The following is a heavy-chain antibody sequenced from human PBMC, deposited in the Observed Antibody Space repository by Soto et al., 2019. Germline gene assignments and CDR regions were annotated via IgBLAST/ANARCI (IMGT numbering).Heavy chain of an antibody. V-gene: IGHV1-24*01. CDR2: FDPEDGET. CDR1: GYTLTELS. D-gene: IGHD3-3*01. J-gene: IGHJ5*02. CDR3: ATLSNDFWSGPNNWFDP. Sequence: GASVKVSCKVSGYTLTELSMHWVRQAPGKGLEWTGGFDPEDGETIYAQKFQGRVTMTEDTSTDTAYMELSSLRSEDTAVYYCATLSNDFWSGPNNWFDPWGQGTLVTVSS.